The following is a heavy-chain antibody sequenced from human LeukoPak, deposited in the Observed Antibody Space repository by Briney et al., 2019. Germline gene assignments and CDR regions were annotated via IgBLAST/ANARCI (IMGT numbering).Heavy chain of an antibody. Sequence: ASVTVSCKASGYTFSGYYMHWVRQAPGQGLEWMGWINLISGDTNYAQKFQDRVTMTRDTPISTAYMELSRLRSDDTAVYYCARLVVYNFDHWGQGTLVTVSS. D-gene: IGHD2-15*01. CDR2: INLISGDT. CDR1: GYTFSGYY. CDR3: ARLVVYNFDH. V-gene: IGHV1-2*02. J-gene: IGHJ4*02.